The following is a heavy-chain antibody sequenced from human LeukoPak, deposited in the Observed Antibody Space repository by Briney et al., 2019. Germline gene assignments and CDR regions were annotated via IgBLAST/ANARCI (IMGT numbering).Heavy chain of an antibody. D-gene: IGHD3-16*02. Sequence: PGGSLRLSCAASGFTFSSYDMHWVRQATGKGLEWVSAIGTAGDTYYPGSVKGRSTISRENAKNSLYLQMNSLRAGDTAVYYCARAGYYDYVWGSYRPSYWYFDLWGRGTLVTVSS. J-gene: IGHJ2*01. V-gene: IGHV3-13*04. CDR1: GFTFSSYD. CDR3: ARAGYYDYVWGSYRPSYWYFDL. CDR2: IGTAGDT.